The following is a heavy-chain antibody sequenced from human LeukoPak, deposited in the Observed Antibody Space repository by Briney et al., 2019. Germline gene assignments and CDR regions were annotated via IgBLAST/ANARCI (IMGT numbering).Heavy chain of an antibody. J-gene: IGHJ4*02. Sequence: ASVTVSCKSSGYTFTGYFVHWVRQAPGQGLEWMGWINPNSGGTNYSQKFQGRVTMTRDTSISIAYMELGRLRYDDRAVYYCARGVAGTPLSYYWGQGTLVTVST. CDR2: INPNSGGT. CDR1: GYTFTGYF. V-gene: IGHV1-2*02. D-gene: IGHD6-19*01. CDR3: ARGVAGTPLSYY.